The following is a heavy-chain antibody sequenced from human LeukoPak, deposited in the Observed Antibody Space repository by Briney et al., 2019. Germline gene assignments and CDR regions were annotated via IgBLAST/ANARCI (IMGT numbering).Heavy chain of an antibody. CDR1: GFTFSNYW. CDR3: SRDSLSSCGGDCYSGLDV. D-gene: IGHD2-21*02. J-gene: IGHJ6*02. CDR2: IKSDGSST. V-gene: IGHV3-74*01. Sequence: GGSLRLSRAASGFTFSNYWMHWVRQAPGEVLMWVSRIKSDGSSTTYADSVKGRFTISRDNAKNTLYLQMNSLRAEDTAVYYCSRDSLSSCGGDCYSGLDVWGQGTTVTVSS.